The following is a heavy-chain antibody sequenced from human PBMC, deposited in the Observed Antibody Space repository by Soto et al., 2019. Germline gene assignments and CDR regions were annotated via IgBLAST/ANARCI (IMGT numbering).Heavy chain of an antibody. V-gene: IGHV4-34*01. J-gene: IGHJ5*02. D-gene: IGHD3-10*01. CDR2: ITHSGST. CDR1: GGSFSGYY. CDR3: AAYYGSESDYYNFNLFYWFDP. Sequence: QVQLQQWGAGLLKPSETLSLTCAVYGGSFSGYYWSWIRQPPGKGLEWIGEITHSGSTNYNPSLKSRVTIPVGTAKNQFSLKLSCVTAADTAVYYCAAYYGSESDYYNFNLFYWFDPWGQGALVAVSS.